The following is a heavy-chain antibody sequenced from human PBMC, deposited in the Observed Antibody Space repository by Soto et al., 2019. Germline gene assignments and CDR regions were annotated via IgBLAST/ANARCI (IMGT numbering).Heavy chain of an antibody. D-gene: IGHD6-13*01. CDR1: GGSISSGDYY. V-gene: IGHV4-30-4*01. CDR3: ARDVRAGGGSSYYYYYRMDV. J-gene: IGHJ6*02. CDR2: IYYSGST. Sequence: SETLSLTCTVSGGSISSGDYYWSWIRQPPGKGLEWIGYIYYSGSTYYNPSLKSRVTISVDTSKNQSSLKLSSVTAADTAVYYCARDVRAGGGSSYYYYYRMDVWGQGTTVTVS.